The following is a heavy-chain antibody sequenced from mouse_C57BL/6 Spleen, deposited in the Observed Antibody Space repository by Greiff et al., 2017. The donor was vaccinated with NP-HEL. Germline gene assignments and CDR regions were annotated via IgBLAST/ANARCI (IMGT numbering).Heavy chain of an antibody. CDR1: GYTFTDYY. D-gene: IGHD2-4*01. CDR3: ASEYDGYAMDY. CDR2: IYPGSGNT. V-gene: IGHV1-76*01. Sequence: QVQLQQSGAELVRPGASVKLSCKASGYTFTDYYINWVKQRPGQGLEWIARIYPGSGNTYYNEKFKGKATLTAEKSSSTAYMQLSSLTSEDSAVYFCASEYDGYAMDYWGQGTSVTVSS. J-gene: IGHJ4*01.